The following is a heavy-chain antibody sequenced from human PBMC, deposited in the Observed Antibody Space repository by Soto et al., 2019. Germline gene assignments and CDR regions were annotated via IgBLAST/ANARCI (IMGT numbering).Heavy chain of an antibody. CDR3: ARSGITMVRGVIPDYYYYYYMDV. Sequence: SQTLSLTCAISGDSVSSNSAAWNCIRQCPSRGLEWLGRTYYRSKWYNDYAVSVKSRITINPDTSKNQFSLQLNSVTPEDTAVYYCARSGITMVRGVIPDYYYYYYMDVWGKGTTVTVSS. CDR1: GDSVSSNSAA. D-gene: IGHD3-10*01. CDR2: TYYRSKWYN. V-gene: IGHV6-1*01. J-gene: IGHJ6*03.